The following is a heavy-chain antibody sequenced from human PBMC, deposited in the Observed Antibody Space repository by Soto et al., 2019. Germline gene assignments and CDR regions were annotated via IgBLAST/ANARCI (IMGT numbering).Heavy chain of an antibody. CDR2: ISAYNVNT. J-gene: IGHJ4*02. CDR1: GYTFTSYG. V-gene: IGHV1-18*01. Sequence: ASVKVSCKASGYTFTSYGISWVRQAPGQGLEWMGWISAYNVNTNYAQKLQGRVTMTTDTSTSTAYMELRSLRSDDTAVYYCARDWHDSSGYYLFDYWGQGTLVTVSS. CDR3: ARDWHDSSGYYLFDY. D-gene: IGHD3-22*01.